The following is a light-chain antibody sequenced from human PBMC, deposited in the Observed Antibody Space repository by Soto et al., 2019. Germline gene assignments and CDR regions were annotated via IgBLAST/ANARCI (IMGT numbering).Light chain of an antibody. V-gene: IGKV3-20*01. J-gene: IGKJ3*01. CDR3: QQYGGSFI. CDR2: NTS. CDR1: QSINSKS. Sequence: EIVLTQSPGTLSLSPGEGATVSCRVSQSINSKSLVWYQRKFGQAPRLLIYNTSSRATGIPDMFSSSGAGTDFTLSISRLEHEDVAVYYCQQYGGSFIFGPGTKVDFK.